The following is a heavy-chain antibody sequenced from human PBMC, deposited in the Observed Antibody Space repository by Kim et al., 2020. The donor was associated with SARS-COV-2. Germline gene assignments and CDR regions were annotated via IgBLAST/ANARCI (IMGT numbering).Heavy chain of an antibody. CDR1: GGSISSGGYY. CDR3: ARAWLLLNYGMDV. V-gene: IGHV4-31*03. CDR2: IYYSGST. Sequence: SETLSLTCTVSGGSISSGGYYWSWIRQHPGKGLEWIGYIYYSGSTYYNPSLKSRVTISVDTSKNQFSLKLSSVTAADTAVYYCARAWLLLNYGMDVWGQGTTVTVSS. D-gene: IGHD3-22*01. J-gene: IGHJ6*02.